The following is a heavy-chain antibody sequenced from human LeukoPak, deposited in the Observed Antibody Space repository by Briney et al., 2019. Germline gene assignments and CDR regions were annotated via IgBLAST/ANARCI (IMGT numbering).Heavy chain of an antibody. D-gene: IGHD2-2*01. V-gene: IGHV3-23*01. CDR2: ISGGGVST. Sequence: GRSLRLACAASGFTFSSYVMNWVRQAPGKGLEWVSVISGGGVSTYYADSVKGWFTISRDNSKNTLFLQMNSLRAEHKAVYYCAKGGYCSSTSCYVGWFDPWGQGTLVTVSS. CDR1: GFTFSSYV. CDR3: AKGGYCSSTSCYVGWFDP. J-gene: IGHJ5*02.